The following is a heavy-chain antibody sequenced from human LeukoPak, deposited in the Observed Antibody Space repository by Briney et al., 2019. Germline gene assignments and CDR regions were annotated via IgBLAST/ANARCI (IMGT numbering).Heavy chain of an antibody. CDR2: ISGDGGST. J-gene: IGHJ6*02. V-gene: IGHV3-43*02. CDR3: AKDSHSGLYGMDV. D-gene: IGHD5-12*01. CDR1: GFTFDDYA. Sequence: GGSLRLSCAASGFTFDDYAMHWVRQAPGKGLEWVSLISGDGGSTYYADSVKGRFTISRDNSKNSLYLQMNSLRTEDTALHYCAKDSHSGLYGMDVWGQGTTVTVSS.